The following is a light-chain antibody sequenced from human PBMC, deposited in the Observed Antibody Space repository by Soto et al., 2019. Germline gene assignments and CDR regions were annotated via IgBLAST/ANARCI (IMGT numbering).Light chain of an antibody. J-gene: IGLJ1*01. V-gene: IGLV2-8*01. CDR2: EVN. CDR3: SSYGGYNNVV. CDR1: SSDVGGYTY. Sequence: QSALTQPPSASGSPGQSVTISCTGTSSDVGGYTYVSWFQQHPGKAPKLIIHEVNQRPSGVPDRFSGSKSGNTASLTVSGLQAEDEGTYYCSSYGGYNNVVFGTGTKLTVL.